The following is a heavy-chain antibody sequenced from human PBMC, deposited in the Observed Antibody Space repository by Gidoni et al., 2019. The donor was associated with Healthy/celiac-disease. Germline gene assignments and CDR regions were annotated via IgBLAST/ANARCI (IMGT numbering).Heavy chain of an antibody. CDR2: IYWADDK. D-gene: IGHD6-19*01. V-gene: IGHV2-5*02. J-gene: IGHJ4*02. Sequence: QITLKESGPTLVQPTQTLTLTCTFSGFSLSTSGVGVGWSRQPPGKALEWLALIYWADDKRYSPSLKSRLTITKDTSKNQVVLTMTNMDPVDTATYYCAHKGSGAVAGTLDYWGQGTLVTVSS. CDR3: AHKGSGAVAGTLDY. CDR1: GFSLSTSGVG.